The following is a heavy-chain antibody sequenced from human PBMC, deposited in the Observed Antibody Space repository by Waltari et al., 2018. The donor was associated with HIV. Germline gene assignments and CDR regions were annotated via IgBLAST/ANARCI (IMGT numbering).Heavy chain of an antibody. D-gene: IGHD2-15*01. V-gene: IGHV4-31*03. CDR2: IYYSGST. Sequence: QVQLQESGPGLVKPSQPLSLTCPVPGGSINNGGYYWSWIRQHPGKGLEWIGYIYYSGSTYYNPSLKRRVTISVDRSKNQFSLKLSSVTAADTAVYYCARGSAYCSGGSCYLVGYFDYWGQGTLVTVSS. CDR3: ARGSAYCSGGSCYLVGYFDY. J-gene: IGHJ4*02. CDR1: GGSINNGGYY.